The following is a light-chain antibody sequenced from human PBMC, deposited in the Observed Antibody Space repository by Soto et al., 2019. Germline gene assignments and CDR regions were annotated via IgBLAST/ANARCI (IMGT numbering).Light chain of an antibody. J-gene: IGKJ5*01. CDR1: QSIATY. Sequence: DIQMTQSPSTLSASAGDRVTITCRASQSIATYLTWYQQKPGKAPKLLIYDASSLKSGVPSRFSGSGSGTEFTLTISSLQPDDFATYYCQHYNSYPITFGQGTRLEIK. CDR3: QHYNSYPIT. V-gene: IGKV1-5*01. CDR2: DAS.